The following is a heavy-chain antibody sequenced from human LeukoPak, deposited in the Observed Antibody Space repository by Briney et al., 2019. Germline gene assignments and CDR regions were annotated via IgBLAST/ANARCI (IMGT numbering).Heavy chain of an antibody. Sequence: SVKVSCKASGGALSDYTISWVRQAPGQGLEWIGAILPMLGTAKYAQSLQGRVTITTDDSSSTVYMELSSLRFEDTASYFCARDGLLTRTGMDVWGKGTTVTVSS. J-gene: IGHJ6*03. CDR3: ARDGLLTRTGMDV. V-gene: IGHV1-69*16. CDR2: ILPMLGTA. D-gene: IGHD3/OR15-3a*01. CDR1: GGALSDYT.